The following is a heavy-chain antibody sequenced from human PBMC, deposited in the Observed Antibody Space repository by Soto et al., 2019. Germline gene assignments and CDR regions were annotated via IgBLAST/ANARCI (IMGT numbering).Heavy chain of an antibody. CDR3: AKVKWDGELSFFKENLFDY. J-gene: IGHJ4*02. CDR2: ISGSGGST. Sequence: GGSLRLSCAASGFTFSSYAMSWVRQAPGKGLEWVSAISGSGGSTYYADSVKGRFTISRDNSKNTLYLQMNSLRAEDTAVYYCAKVKWDGELSFFKENLFDYWGQGTLVTVSS. D-gene: IGHD3-10*01. CDR1: GFTFSSYA. V-gene: IGHV3-23*01.